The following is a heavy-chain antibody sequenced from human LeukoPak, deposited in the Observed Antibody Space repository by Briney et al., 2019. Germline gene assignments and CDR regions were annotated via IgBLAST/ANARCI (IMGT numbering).Heavy chain of an antibody. CDR2: IYSGGSI. J-gene: IGHJ4*02. V-gene: IGHV3-53*01. Sequence: PGGSLRLSCAVSGFTVSSNYMTWVRQAPGKGLEWVSVIYSGGSIYYADSVKGRFTISRDISKNTVDLQLNSLRAEDTAEYYCASGKETSMAQGYWGQGTLVTVSS. CDR3: ASGKETSMAQGY. D-gene: IGHD5-18*01. CDR1: GFTVSSNY.